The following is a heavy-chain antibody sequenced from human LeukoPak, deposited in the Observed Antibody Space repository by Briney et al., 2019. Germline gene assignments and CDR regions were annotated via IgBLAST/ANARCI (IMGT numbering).Heavy chain of an antibody. D-gene: IGHD6-6*01. Sequence: GGSLRLSCAASGFTVSSNYMSWVRRAPGKGLEWVSAIGGSGGSTYYADSVRGRFTISRDNSKNTLYLQMNSLRAEDTAVYYCAKAGIGGSSLYYFDYWGQGTLVTVSS. V-gene: IGHV3-23*01. CDR1: GFTVSSNY. CDR3: AKAGIGGSSLYYFDY. J-gene: IGHJ4*02. CDR2: IGGSGGST.